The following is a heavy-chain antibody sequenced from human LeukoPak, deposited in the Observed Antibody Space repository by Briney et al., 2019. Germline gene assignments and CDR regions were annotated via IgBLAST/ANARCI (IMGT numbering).Heavy chain of an antibody. CDR1: GGSISSYY. J-gene: IGHJ3*01. Sequence: SETLSLTCTVSGGSISSYYWSWTRQPPGKGLEWIGYIYYSGSTNYNPSLKSRVTISVDTSKNQFSLKLSSVTAADTAVYYCARRWVYDKRAFDAWGQGTMVTVSS. V-gene: IGHV4-59*08. D-gene: IGHD3-16*01. CDR2: IYYSGST. CDR3: ARRWVYDKRAFDA.